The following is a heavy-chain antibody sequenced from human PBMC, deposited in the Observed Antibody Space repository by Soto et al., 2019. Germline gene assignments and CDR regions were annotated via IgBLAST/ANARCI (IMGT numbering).Heavy chain of an antibody. CDR3: ARAEYSSSWRGGVRFDP. V-gene: IGHV1-18*01. CDR1: GYTFTSYG. J-gene: IGHJ5*02. D-gene: IGHD6-6*01. Sequence: QVQLVQSGAEVKKPGASVKVSCKASGYTFTSYGISWVRQAPGQGLEWMGWISAYNGNTNYAQKLQGRVTMTTDTPTSTAYMELRSLRSDDTAVYYCARAEYSSSWRGGVRFDPWGQGNLVTVSS. CDR2: ISAYNGNT.